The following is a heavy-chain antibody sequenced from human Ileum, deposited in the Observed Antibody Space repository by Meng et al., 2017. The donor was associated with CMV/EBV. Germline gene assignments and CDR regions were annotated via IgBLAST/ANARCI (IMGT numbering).Heavy chain of an antibody. CDR1: GYTFTSYD. V-gene: IGHV1-8*03. CDR3: ARKTSYDFWSGYYPGHYYYGMDV. CDR2: MNPNSGNT. Sequence: ASVKVSCKASGYTFTSYDINWVRQATGQGLEWMGWMNPNSGNTGYAQKFQGRVTITRNTSISTAYMELSSLRSEDTAVYYCARKTSYDFWSGYYPGHYYYGMDVWGQGTTVTVSS. D-gene: IGHD3-3*01. J-gene: IGHJ6*02.